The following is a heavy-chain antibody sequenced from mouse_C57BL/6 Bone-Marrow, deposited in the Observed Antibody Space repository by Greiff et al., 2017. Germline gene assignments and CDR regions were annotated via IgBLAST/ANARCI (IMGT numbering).Heavy chain of an antibody. V-gene: IGHV1-53*01. CDR3: ARGRSLLLRREYYFDD. Sequence: QVQLQQPGTELVKPGASVKLSCKASGYTFTSYWMHWVKQRPGQGLEWIGNINPSNGGTNYNEKFKSKATLTVDKSSSTAYMQLSSLTSEDSAVYYCARGRSLLLRREYYFDDWGQCTTLTVSS. D-gene: IGHD1-1*01. J-gene: IGHJ2*01. CDR1: GYTFTSYW. CDR2: INPSNGGT.